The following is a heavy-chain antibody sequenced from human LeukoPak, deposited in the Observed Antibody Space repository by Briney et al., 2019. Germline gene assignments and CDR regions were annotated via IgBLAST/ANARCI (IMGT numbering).Heavy chain of an antibody. J-gene: IGHJ4*02. D-gene: IGHD2-15*01. Sequence: GGSLRLSCAVSGFTFRTYIWSWVRQAPGRGLEWVSAITGSGGTTYYADSVKGRFTISRDNSKNTPYLQMNSLRVEDTAVYYCANLAHASGGSPHWGQGTLVTVST. CDR2: ITGSGGTT. CDR1: GFTFRTYI. CDR3: ANLAHASGGSPH. V-gene: IGHV3-23*01.